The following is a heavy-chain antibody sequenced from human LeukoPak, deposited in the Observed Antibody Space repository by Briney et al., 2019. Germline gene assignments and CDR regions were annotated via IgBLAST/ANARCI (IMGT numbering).Heavy chain of an antibody. CDR3: ARAGRGGYYFDY. CDR2: IYYSGST. CDR1: GGSISSGGYY. J-gene: IGHJ4*02. V-gene: IGHV4-61*08. Sequence: TSETLSLTCTVSGGSISSGGYYWSWIRQPPGKGLEWIGYIYYSGSTNYNPSLKSRVTISVDTSKNQFSLKLSSVTAADTAVYYCARAGRGGYYFDYWGQGTLVTVSS. D-gene: IGHD3-16*01.